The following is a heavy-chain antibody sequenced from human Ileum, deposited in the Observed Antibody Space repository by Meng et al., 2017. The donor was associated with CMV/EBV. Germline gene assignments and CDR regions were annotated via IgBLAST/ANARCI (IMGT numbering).Heavy chain of an antibody. CDR3: ARDGPRGPDWYFDL. J-gene: IGHJ2*01. V-gene: IGHV4-61*01. CDR1: GSVSTVSYY. CDR2: ISSSGST. Sequence: GSVSTVSYYWSCIRQPPGKQLGWIGYISSSGSTNDNPSLKRRVTISVDTSKNQFSLKLSSVTAADTAVYYCARDGPRGPDWYFDLWGRGTLVTVSS.